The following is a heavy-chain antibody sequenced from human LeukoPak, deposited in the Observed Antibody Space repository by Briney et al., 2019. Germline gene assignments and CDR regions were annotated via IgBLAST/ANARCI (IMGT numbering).Heavy chain of an antibody. J-gene: IGHJ4*02. Sequence: SETLSLTCTVSGGSISTYYWNWIRQPPGKGLEWIGYIYYSGSTNYNPSLKSRVTISVDTSKNQFSLKLSSVTAADTAVYYCARVGVGAYFDYWGQGTLVTVSS. V-gene: IGHV4-59*01. CDR1: GGSISTYY. CDR3: ARVGVGAYFDY. D-gene: IGHD1-26*01. CDR2: IYYSGST.